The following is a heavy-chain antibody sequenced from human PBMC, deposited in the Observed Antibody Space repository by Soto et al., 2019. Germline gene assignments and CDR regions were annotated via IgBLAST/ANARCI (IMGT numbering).Heavy chain of an antibody. Sequence: GGSLRLSCAASGFTFSSYGMHWVRQAPGKGLEWVAVISYDGSNKYYADSVKGRFTISRDNSKNTLYLQMNSLRAEDTAVYYCASLRTYYDFWSGPSMDVWGQGTTVTVSS. V-gene: IGHV3-30*03. CDR2: ISYDGSNK. CDR3: ASLRTYYDFWSGPSMDV. J-gene: IGHJ6*02. CDR1: GFTFSSYG. D-gene: IGHD3-3*01.